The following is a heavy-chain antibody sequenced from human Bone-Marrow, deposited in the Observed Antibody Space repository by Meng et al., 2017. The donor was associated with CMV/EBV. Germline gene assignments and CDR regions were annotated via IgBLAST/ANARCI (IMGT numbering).Heavy chain of an antibody. CDR1: GFTFSSYS. CDR2: ISGSGGST. V-gene: IGHV3-23*01. CDR3: AKAGEMWATLNWFDP. D-gene: IGHD3-16*01. Sequence: GGSLRLSCAASGFTFSSYSMNWVRQAPGKGLEWVSAISGSGGSTYYADSVKGRFSISRDNSKNTLYLQMNRLRPEDTAQYYCAKAGEMWATLNWFDPWGQGTLVTVSS. J-gene: IGHJ5*02.